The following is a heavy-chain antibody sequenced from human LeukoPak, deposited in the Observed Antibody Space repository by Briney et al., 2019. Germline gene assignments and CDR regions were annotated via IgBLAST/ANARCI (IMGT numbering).Heavy chain of an antibody. CDR1: GGTFSSYA. D-gene: IGHD4-23*01. CDR2: IIPIFGTA. CDR3: ARVDYGGNFDY. V-gene: IGHV1-69*13. Sequence: GASVKVSCKASGGTFSSYAISWVRQAPGQGLEWVGGIIPIFGTANYAQKFQGRVTITADESTSTAYMELSSLRSEDTAVYYCARVDYGGNFDYWGQGTLVTVSS. J-gene: IGHJ4*02.